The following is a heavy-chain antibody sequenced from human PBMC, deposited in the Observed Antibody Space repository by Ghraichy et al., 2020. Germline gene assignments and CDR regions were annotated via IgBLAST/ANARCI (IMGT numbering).Heavy chain of an antibody. V-gene: IGHV3-66*02. CDR2: TYSGGTP. CDR1: EFTVSNNY. J-gene: IGHJ6*02. Sequence: GGSLRLSCAASEFTVSNNYMSWVRQAPGKGLEWVSITYSGGTPSYADSVKGRFTISRDNSKNTLYLQMNSLRAEDRAVYYCASGRRSGQFYGMDVWGQGTTVTVSS. CDR3: ASGRRSGQFYGMDV. D-gene: IGHD3-3*01.